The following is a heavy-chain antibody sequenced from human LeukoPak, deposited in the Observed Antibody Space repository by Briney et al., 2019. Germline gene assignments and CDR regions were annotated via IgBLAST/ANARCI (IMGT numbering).Heavy chain of an antibody. D-gene: IGHD3-22*01. CDR3: ARKYYYDSSTHAFDI. Sequence: GGSLRLSCAASGFTFSSYSMNWVRQAPGKGLEWVSSINSSSSYIYYADSVKGRFTISRDNAKNSLYLQMNSLRADDTAVYYCARKYYYDSSTHAFDIWGQGTMVTASS. J-gene: IGHJ3*02. CDR2: INSSSSYI. V-gene: IGHV3-21*01. CDR1: GFTFSSYS.